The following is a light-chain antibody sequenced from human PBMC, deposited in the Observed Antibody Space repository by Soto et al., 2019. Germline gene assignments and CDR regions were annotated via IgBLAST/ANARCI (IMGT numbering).Light chain of an antibody. CDR1: SSNIGSNT. Sequence: QSVLTQPPSASGTPGQRVTISCSGSSSNIGSNTVNWYQQFPGTAPKLLIYSSNLRPSGVPDRFSGSKSGTSASLAISGLQSEDEADYYCAAWDDRLNYVFGTGTKVTVL. J-gene: IGLJ1*01. CDR3: AAWDDRLNYV. V-gene: IGLV1-44*01. CDR2: SSN.